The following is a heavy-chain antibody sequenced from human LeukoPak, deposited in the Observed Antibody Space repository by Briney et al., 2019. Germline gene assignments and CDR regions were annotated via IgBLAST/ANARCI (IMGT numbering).Heavy chain of an antibody. D-gene: IGHD6-19*01. Sequence: SETLSLTCTVSGGSISSYYWSWIRQPPGKGLEWIGSIYHSGSTYYNPSLKSRVTISVDTSKNQFSLKLSSVTAADTAVYYCARVTLAGIYFDYWGQGTLVTVSS. V-gene: IGHV4-38-2*02. CDR1: GGSISSYY. J-gene: IGHJ4*02. CDR3: ARVTLAGIYFDY. CDR2: IYHSGST.